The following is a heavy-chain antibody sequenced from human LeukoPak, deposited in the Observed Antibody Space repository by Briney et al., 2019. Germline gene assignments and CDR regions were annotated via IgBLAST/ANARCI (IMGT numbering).Heavy chain of an antibody. CDR3: AREGYYYYMDV. V-gene: IGHV3-30*04. Sequence: GGSLRLSCAASGFTFSSYAMHWVRQAPGKGLEWVAVISYDGSNKYYADSVKGRFTISRDNSKNTLYLQMNGLRAEDTAVYYCAREGYYYYMDVWGKGTTVTVSS. J-gene: IGHJ6*03. CDR2: ISYDGSNK. CDR1: GFTFSSYA.